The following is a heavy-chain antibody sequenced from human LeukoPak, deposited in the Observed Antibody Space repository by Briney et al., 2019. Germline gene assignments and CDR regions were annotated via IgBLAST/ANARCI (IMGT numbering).Heavy chain of an antibody. J-gene: IGHJ4*02. CDR1: GFTFSSYG. CDR3: AKDRMYYYGSGSYYGGVDY. Sequence: QHGGSLRLSCAASGFTFSSYGMHWVRQAPGKGLEWVAVISYDGSNKYYADSMKGRFTISRDNSKNTLYLQMNSLRAEDTAAYYCAKDRMYYYGSGSYYGGVDYWGQGTLVTVSS. CDR2: ISYDGSNK. V-gene: IGHV3-30*18. D-gene: IGHD3-10*01.